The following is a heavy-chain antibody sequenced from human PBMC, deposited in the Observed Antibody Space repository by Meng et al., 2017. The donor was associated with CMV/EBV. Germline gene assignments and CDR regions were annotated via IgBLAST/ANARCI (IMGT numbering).Heavy chain of an antibody. Sequence: SVKVSCKASGGTFSSYAISWVRQAPGQGLEWMGGIIPIFGTANYAQKFQGRVTITTGESTSTAYMELSSLRSEDTAVYYCARDRYQLLVSVGRFNWFDPWGQGTLVTVSS. CDR2: IIPIFGTA. CDR3: ARDRYQLLVSVGRFNWFDP. D-gene: IGHD2-2*01. V-gene: IGHV1-69*05. CDR1: GGTFSSYA. J-gene: IGHJ5*02.